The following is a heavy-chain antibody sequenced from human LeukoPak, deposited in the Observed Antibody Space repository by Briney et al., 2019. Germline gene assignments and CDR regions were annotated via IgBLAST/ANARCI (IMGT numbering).Heavy chain of an antibody. J-gene: IGHJ4*02. CDR1: GFTFSSYW. CDR2: INTDGSST. CDR3: ARALPLYDFWSGYHGSSLGY. Sequence: GGSLRLSCAASGFTFSSYWMHWVRQAPRKGLVWVSRINTDGSSTSYADSVKGRFTISRDNAKNTLYLQMNSLRAEDTAVYYCARALPLYDFWSGYHGSSLGYWGQGTLVTVSS. D-gene: IGHD3-3*01. V-gene: IGHV3-74*01.